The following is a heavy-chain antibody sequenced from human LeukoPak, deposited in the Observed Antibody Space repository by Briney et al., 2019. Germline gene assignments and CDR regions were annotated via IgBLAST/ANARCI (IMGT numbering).Heavy chain of an antibody. V-gene: IGHV3-23*01. J-gene: IGHJ4*02. Sequence: GGSLRLSRAASGFTFSGYAMSWVRQAAGKRLEGVSAISGSGGSTYYADSLKGRFTISRDNTKNTLYLQMNSLRAEDTAVYYCAKKKTDYSYPSSFDYWGQGTLVTVSS. CDR2: ISGSGGST. CDR1: GFTFSGYA. D-gene: IGHD4-11*01. CDR3: AKKKTDYSYPSSFDY.